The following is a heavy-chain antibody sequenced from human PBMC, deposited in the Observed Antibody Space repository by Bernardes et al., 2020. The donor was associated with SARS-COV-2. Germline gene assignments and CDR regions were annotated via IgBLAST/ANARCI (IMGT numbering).Heavy chain of an antibody. Sequence: GGSLRLSCAASGFTFSSYCMSWVRQAPGKGLEWVANIKQDGSEKYYVDSVKGRFTISRDNAKNSLYLQMNSLRAEDTAVYYCARGFSAVDYWGQGTLVTVSS. CDR2: IKQDGSEK. CDR3: ARGFSAVDY. J-gene: IGHJ4*02. CDR1: GFTFSSYC. D-gene: IGHD3-3*01. V-gene: IGHV3-7*01.